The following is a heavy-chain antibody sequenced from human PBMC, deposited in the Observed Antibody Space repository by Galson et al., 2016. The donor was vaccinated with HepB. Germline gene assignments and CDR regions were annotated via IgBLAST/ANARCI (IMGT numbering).Heavy chain of an antibody. Sequence: SETLSLTCIVSGGSISSSNYYWGWIRQPPGKGLAWIGSIYYSGSTYYNPSLKSRVTISIDTSKNQFSLNLSSVTAADTAVYYCVRLAVKDENHYQTGPIEYWGQGILVTVSS. V-gene: IGHV4-39*01. CDR3: VRLAVKDENHYQTGPIEY. CDR1: GGSISSSNYY. J-gene: IGHJ4*02. D-gene: IGHD1-14*01. CDR2: IYYSGST.